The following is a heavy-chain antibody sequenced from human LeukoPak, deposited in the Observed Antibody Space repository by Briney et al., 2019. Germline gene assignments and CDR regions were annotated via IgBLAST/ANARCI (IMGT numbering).Heavy chain of an antibody. J-gene: IGHJ4*02. D-gene: IGHD3-10*01. CDR1: GFTFSNYN. CDR3: ARDFAREFTIDY. CDR2: ISSSSNII. V-gene: IGHV3-48*01. Sequence: TGGSLRLSCAASGFTFSNYNMNWVRQPPGKGLQWVSYISSSSNIIYYADSVKGRFTISRDNAKNSLLLRMNSLRAEDTAVYYCARDFAREFTIDYWGQGTLVTVSS.